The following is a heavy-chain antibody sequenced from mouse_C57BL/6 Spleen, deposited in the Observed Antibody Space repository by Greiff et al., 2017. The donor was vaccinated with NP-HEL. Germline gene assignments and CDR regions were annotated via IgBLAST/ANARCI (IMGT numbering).Heavy chain of an antibody. D-gene: IGHD2-1*01. CDR1: GYAFSSSW. Sequence: VQLQQSGPELVKPGASVKISCKASGYAFSSSWMNWVKQRPGKGLEWIGRIYPGDGDANYNGKFKGKATLTADKSSSTAYMQLSSLTSEDSAVYFCARDGNYGGWYFDVWGTGTTVTVSS. CDR2: IYPGDGDA. CDR3: ARDGNYGGWYFDV. V-gene: IGHV1-82*01. J-gene: IGHJ1*03.